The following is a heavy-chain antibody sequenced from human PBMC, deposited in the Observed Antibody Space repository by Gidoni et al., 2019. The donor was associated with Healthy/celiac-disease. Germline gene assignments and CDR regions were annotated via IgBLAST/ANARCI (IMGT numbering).Heavy chain of an antibody. J-gene: IGHJ6*02. CDR2: IYTSGST. D-gene: IGHD3-16*01. CDR1: GVSIRSYY. Sequence: QVQLQESGPVLVKPSETLSLTCTFSGVSIRSYYWSWIRQPAGKGLEWIGRIYTSGSTNYNPSLKSRVTMSVDTSKNQFSLKLSSVTAADTAVYYCARDWGGGYGRYYGMDVWGQGTTVTVSS. CDR3: ARDWGGGYGRYYGMDV. V-gene: IGHV4-4*07.